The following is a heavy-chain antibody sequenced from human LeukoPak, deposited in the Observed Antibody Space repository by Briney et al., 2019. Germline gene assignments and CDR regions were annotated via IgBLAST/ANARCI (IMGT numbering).Heavy chain of an antibody. D-gene: IGHD3-16*02. Sequence: SETLSLTCSVSGGPITSTYYWGWIRQPPGKGLEWIGSMYYSGSTYYNPSLKSRVIMSVDTSKNQFSLRLSSVPAADTAVYYCARHVRGHDYVWGSYPSPFAYWGQGTLVTVSS. J-gene: IGHJ4*02. CDR2: MYYSGST. CDR3: ARHVRGHDYVWGSYPSPFAY. V-gene: IGHV4-39*01. CDR1: GGPITSTYY.